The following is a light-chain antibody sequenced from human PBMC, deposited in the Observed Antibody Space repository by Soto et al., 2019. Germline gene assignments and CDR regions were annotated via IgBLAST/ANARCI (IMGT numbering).Light chain of an antibody. CDR3: QHYNNYPYT. CDR1: QNIYNW. J-gene: IGKJ2*01. V-gene: IGKV1-5*03. CDR2: KAS. Sequence: DIQMTQSPSTLSASVGDRVTITCRASQNIYNWLAWYQQRPGKAPNLLIYKASTLESGVSSRFRGSGSETELTLTIRSLQPYDFSTYYCQHYNNYPYTFGQGTKLEIK.